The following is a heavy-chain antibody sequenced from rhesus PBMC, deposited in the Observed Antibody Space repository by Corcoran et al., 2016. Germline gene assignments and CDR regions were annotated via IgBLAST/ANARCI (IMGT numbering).Heavy chain of an antibody. V-gene: IGHV2S1*01. CDR2: IYWDDDK. CDR3: ARLRGSGSWNWNYFDY. J-gene: IGHJ4*01. Sequence: QVTLKESGPALVKPTQTLTLTCTFSGFSPSISGLGVVWIRQPPGKALEWLASIYWDDDKYYSTSLKSRLTISKDTSKNQVVLTMTHMDPVDTATYFCARLRGSGSWNWNYFDYWGQGVLVTVSS. CDR1: GFSPSISGLG. D-gene: IGHD6-25*01.